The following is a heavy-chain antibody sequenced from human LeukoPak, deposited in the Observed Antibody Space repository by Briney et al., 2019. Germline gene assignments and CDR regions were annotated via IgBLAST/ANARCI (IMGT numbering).Heavy chain of an antibody. D-gene: IGHD2-15*01. V-gene: IGHV4-34*01. CDR2: IYYSGST. J-gene: IGHJ4*02. CDR3: ARQTSGGSCYPFDY. Sequence: PSETLSLTCAVYGGSFSGYYWSWIRQPPGKGLEWIGSIYYSGSTYYNPSLKSRVTISVDTSKNQFSLKLSSVTAADTAVYYCARQTSGGSCYPFDYWGQGTLVTVSS. CDR1: GGSFSGYY.